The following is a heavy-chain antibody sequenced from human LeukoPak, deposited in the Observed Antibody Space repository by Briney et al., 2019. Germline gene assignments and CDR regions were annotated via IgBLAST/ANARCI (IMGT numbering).Heavy chain of an antibody. CDR2: IYYSGST. V-gene: IGHV4-59*01. J-gene: IGHJ6*02. Sequence: SETLSLTCTVSGGSISSYYRSWIGQPPGKGLEWIGYIYYSGSTNYNPSLKSRVTISVDTSKNQFSLKLSSVTAADTAVYYCARVLGPMDVWGQGTTVTVSS. D-gene: IGHD3-3*02. CDR3: ARVLGPMDV. CDR1: GGSISSYY.